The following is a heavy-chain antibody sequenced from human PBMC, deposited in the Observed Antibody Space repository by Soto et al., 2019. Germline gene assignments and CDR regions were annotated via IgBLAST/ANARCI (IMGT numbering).Heavy chain of an antibody. CDR3: ARTDYNRSGSVWYFKI. V-gene: IGHV3-48*01. D-gene: IGHD3-10*01. CDR1: GFTFSSYI. CDR2: ISSSSSTI. Sequence: GGSLRLSCAASGFTFSSYIMNSVRQAPGKGLEWVSYISSSSSTIYYADSVKGRFTISRDNAKNSLYLQMNSVRVEDTAVYFCARTDYNRSGSVWYFKIWGCDTLVTVSS. J-gene: IGHJ2*01.